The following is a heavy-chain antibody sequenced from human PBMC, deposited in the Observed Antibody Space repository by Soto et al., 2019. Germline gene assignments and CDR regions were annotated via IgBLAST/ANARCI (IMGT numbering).Heavy chain of an antibody. CDR2: ITPSGGNT. J-gene: IGHJ6*03. V-gene: IGHV3-23*01. CDR3: AGRYCPNGVCYTNFYYYMDI. Sequence: EVQLLESGGGLVQPGGSLRLSCAASGFSFSTYAMTWVRQAPGKGLEGVSTITPSGGNTYYADSVKVRFTITRDNSENTLFLHMNSLRAEDTAVYYCAGRYCPNGVCYTNFYYYMDIWGEGTSVTVSS. D-gene: IGHD2-8*01. CDR1: GFSFSTYA.